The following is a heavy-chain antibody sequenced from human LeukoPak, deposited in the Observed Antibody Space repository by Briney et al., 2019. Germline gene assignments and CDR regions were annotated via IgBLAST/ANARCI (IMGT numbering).Heavy chain of an antibody. Sequence: SETLSLTCAVSGGSFSGYYWSWIRQPPGKGLEWIGEINHSGSTNYNPSLKSRVTISVDTSKNQFSLKLSSVTAADTAVYYCASGLFPHYWGQGTLVTVSS. V-gene: IGHV4-34*01. CDR3: ASGLFPHY. D-gene: IGHD3-10*02. J-gene: IGHJ4*02. CDR2: INHSGST. CDR1: GGSFSGYY.